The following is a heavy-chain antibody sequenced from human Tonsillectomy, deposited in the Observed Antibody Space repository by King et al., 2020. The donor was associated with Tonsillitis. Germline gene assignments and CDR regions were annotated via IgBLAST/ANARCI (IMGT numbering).Heavy chain of an antibody. D-gene: IGHD6-19*01. J-gene: IGHJ1*01. CDR3: ARGHSSGWYAQYFQH. CDR1: GYSFTSYW. V-gene: IGHV5-51*01. Sequence: VQLVESGAEVKKPGESLKISCKGSGYSFTSYWIGWVRKMPGKGLEWMGIIYPGDSDTRYSPSFQGQVTISADKSISTAYLQWSSLKASDIAMYYCARGHSSGWYAQYFQHWGQGTLVTVSS. CDR2: IYPGDSDT.